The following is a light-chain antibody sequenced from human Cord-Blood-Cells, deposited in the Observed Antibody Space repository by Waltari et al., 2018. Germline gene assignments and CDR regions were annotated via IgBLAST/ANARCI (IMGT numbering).Light chain of an antibody. CDR3: QQSYSTPFT. CDR1: QSISSD. CDR2: AAS. Sequence: DIQMTQSPSSLSASVGDRVTITCRASQSISSDLNWYQQKPGKAPKLLTYAASSLQSGVPSRFSGSGSGTDVTLTISSLQPEDFATYYCQQSYSTPFTFGPGTKVDIK. V-gene: IGKV1-39*01. J-gene: IGKJ3*01.